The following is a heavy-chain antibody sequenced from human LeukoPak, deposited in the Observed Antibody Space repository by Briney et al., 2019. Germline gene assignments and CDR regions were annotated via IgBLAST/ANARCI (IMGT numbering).Heavy chain of an antibody. CDR2: IYYSGST. Sequence: SETLSLTCTVSGGSISSYYWSWIRQPPGKGLEWIGYIYYSGSTNYNPSLKSRVTISVDTSKNQFSLKLSSVTAADTAVYYCARGIAARHPYFDYWGQGTLVTVSS. V-gene: IGHV4-59*01. CDR3: ARGIAARHPYFDY. CDR1: GGSISSYY. D-gene: IGHD6-6*01. J-gene: IGHJ4*02.